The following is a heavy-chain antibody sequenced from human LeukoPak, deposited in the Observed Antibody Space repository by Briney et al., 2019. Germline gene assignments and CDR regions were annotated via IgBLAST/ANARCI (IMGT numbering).Heavy chain of an antibody. Sequence: SWVRQAPGKGLEWIGYIYNSGSTYYNPSLKSRVTISVDTSKNHFSLRLTSVTAADSAVYYCARGAPPDSWGQGTLVTVSS. CDR3: ARGAPPDS. J-gene: IGHJ4*02. V-gene: IGHV4-31*02. CDR2: IYNSGST.